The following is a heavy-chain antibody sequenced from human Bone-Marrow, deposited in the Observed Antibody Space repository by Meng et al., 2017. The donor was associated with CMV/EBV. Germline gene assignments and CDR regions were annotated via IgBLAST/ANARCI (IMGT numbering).Heavy chain of an antibody. Sequence: GGSLRLSCVASGFTFSGYTMNWVRQAPGKGLEWISYISSSSDTIYYADSVRGRFTISRDNAKNSLFLQMTSLRAEDTAVYFCASNLPAANYWGQGTLVTVS. D-gene: IGHD2-2*01. CDR3: ASNLPAANY. CDR2: ISSSSDTI. J-gene: IGHJ4*02. V-gene: IGHV3-48*04. CDR1: GFTFSGYT.